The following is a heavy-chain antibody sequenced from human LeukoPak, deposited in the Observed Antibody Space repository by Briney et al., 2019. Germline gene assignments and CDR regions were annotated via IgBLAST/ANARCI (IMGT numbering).Heavy chain of an antibody. Sequence: PSETLSLTCTVSGGSTSSYYWSWIRQPPGKGLEWIGYIYYSGNTNYNPSLKSRVTISVDTSNNQFSLKLSSVTAADTAVYFCARESVRGVDTTMVHYFDYWGQGILVTVSS. CDR1: GGSTSSYY. CDR3: ARESVRGVDTTMVHYFDY. D-gene: IGHD5-18*01. J-gene: IGHJ4*02. V-gene: IGHV4-59*01. CDR2: IYYSGNT.